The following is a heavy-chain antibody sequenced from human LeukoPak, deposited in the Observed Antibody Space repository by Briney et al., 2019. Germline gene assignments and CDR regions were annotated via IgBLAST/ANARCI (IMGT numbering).Heavy chain of an antibody. CDR2: IHYSGST. CDR3: ASRGLLGYCSGGSCYTLK. Sequence: PSETLSLTCTVSGGSINSYYWSWIRQPPGKGLEWIGYIHYSGSTNHNPSLKSRVTIAVDTSKNQFSLKLSSVTAADTAVYYCASRGLLGYCSGGSCYTLKWGQGTLVTVSS. CDR1: GGSINSYY. J-gene: IGHJ4*02. D-gene: IGHD2-15*01. V-gene: IGHV4-59*12.